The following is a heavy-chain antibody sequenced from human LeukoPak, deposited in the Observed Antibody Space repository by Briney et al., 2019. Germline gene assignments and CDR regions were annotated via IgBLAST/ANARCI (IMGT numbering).Heavy chain of an antibody. CDR3: ARWSSSSWYGGYYFDY. Sequence: GASVKVSCKVSGYTLTELSMHWVRQAPGQGLEWMGIINPSGGSTSYAQKFQGRVTMTRDTSTSTVYMELSSLRSEDTAVYYCARWSSSSWYGGYYFDYWGQGTLVTVSS. D-gene: IGHD6-13*01. V-gene: IGHV1-46*01. CDR2: INPSGGST. J-gene: IGHJ4*02. CDR1: GYTLTELS.